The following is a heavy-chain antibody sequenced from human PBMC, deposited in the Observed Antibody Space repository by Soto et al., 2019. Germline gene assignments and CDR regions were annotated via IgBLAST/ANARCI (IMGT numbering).Heavy chain of an antibody. D-gene: IGHD2-21*01. V-gene: IGHV4-61*01. CDR1: GGSVNSGYYY. Sequence: SETLSLTCTVSGGSVNSGYYYWNWIRQSPGKGLEWIGNIYHSGSTKYNPSLKSRVTISVDTSKNQFSLKLSSVTAADTSVYYCARDPVGGDDFFGLDVWGQGTTVTVSS. J-gene: IGHJ6*02. CDR3: ARDPVGGDDFFGLDV. CDR2: IYHSGST.